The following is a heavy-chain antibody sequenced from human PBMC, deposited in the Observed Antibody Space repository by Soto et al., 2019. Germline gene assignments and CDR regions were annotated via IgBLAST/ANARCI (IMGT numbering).Heavy chain of an antibody. CDR2: ISYDGSKK. J-gene: IGHJ4*02. D-gene: IGHD3-22*01. CDR3: ARGVFYYYDSSGYSPDY. CDR1: GFTSSSYV. V-gene: IGHV3-30-3*01. Sequence: SGGSLRLSCEGSGFTSSSYVMHWVRQAPGKGLEWVALISYDGSKKNYADSVKGRFTISRDNSKNMMYLQMNSLRPEDTAVYYCARGVFYYYDSSGYSPDYWGQGTLVTVSS.